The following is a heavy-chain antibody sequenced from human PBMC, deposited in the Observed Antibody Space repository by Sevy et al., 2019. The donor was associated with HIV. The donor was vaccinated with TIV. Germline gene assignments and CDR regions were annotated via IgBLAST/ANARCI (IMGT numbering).Heavy chain of an antibody. CDR1: GGSISSSNYY. D-gene: IGHD3-3*01. Sequence: SETLSLTCTVSGGSISSSNYYWGWIRQPPGKGLEWIGSIYYSGSTYYNPSLKSRVTISVDTFKNQVSLQLSSVTAADMAVYYCAVITIFGVIADNWFDPWGQGTRVTVSS. CDR2: IYYSGST. CDR3: AVITIFGVIADNWFDP. J-gene: IGHJ5*02. V-gene: IGHV4-39*01.